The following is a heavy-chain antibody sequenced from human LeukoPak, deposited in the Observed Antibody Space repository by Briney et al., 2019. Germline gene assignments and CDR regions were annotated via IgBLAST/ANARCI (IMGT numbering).Heavy chain of an antibody. CDR1: GFTFYTYA. CDR3: AKDPSDFLVDC. J-gene: IGHJ4*02. Sequence: PGGSLRLSCAASGFTFYTYAMNWVRQAPGKGLQWVAAISCSGGTSYYADSVKGRFTISRDNSKNTVYLQLSSLRAEDTAVYYCAKDPSDFLVDCWGQGTLVTVCS. D-gene: IGHD2-21*02. CDR2: ISCSGGTS. V-gene: IGHV3-23*01.